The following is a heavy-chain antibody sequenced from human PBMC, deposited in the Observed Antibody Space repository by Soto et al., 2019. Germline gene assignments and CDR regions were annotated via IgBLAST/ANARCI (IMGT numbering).Heavy chain of an antibody. D-gene: IGHD3-16*01. CDR2: IYQSGTT. Sequence: SETLSLTCGVSGGSISSINWWSWVRQAPGKGLEWLGEIYQSGTTNYNPSLKSRVTMSIDKSKNQFFLNVTSVTAADTAVYYCARTAATYPTHPFDPWGQGTLVTVSS. V-gene: IGHV4-4*02. J-gene: IGHJ5*02. CDR3: ARTAATYPTHPFDP. CDR1: GGSISSINW.